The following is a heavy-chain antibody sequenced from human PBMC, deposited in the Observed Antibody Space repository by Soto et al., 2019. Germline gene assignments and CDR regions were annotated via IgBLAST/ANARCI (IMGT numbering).Heavy chain of an antibody. D-gene: IGHD3-3*01. Sequence: QVQLQESGPGLVKPSQTLSLTCTVSGGSISSGGYYWSWIRQHPGKGLEWIGYIYYTGSTYYNPSLKPRVTITVDTSKNPFPLKRSSVTAADTAVYYCADHDFWSGLEAFEFWGQGTMVTVSS. CDR3: ADHDFWSGLEAFEF. CDR1: GGSISSGGYY. J-gene: IGHJ3*01. V-gene: IGHV4-31*03. CDR2: IYYTGST.